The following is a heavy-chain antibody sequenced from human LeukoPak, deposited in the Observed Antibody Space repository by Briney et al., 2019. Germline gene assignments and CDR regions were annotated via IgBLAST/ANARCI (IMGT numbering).Heavy chain of an antibody. CDR3: AKIWFGTYPYYGMDV. CDR1: GFTIDNCA. J-gene: IGHJ6*02. Sequence: GGSLRLSCAASGFTIDNCAMSWVRQAPGKGLEWVSGISGSGSSTYYADSVKGRFTVSRDNSKNTLTLQMNSLRAEDTAVYYCAKIWFGTYPYYGMDVWGQGTTVTVSS. D-gene: IGHD3-10*01. CDR2: ISGSGSST. V-gene: IGHV3-23*01.